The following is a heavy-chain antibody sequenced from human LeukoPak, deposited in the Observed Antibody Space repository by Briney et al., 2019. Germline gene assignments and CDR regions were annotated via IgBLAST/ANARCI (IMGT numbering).Heavy chain of an antibody. CDR3: ARSIPSKGYYYYYGMDV. Sequence: SETLSLTCTVSGGSISSYYWSWIRQPPGKGLEWIGYIYYSGSTNYNPSLKSRVTISVDTSKNQFSLKLSSVIAADTAVYYCARSIPSKGYYYYYGMDVWGKGTTVTVSS. V-gene: IGHV4-59*01. CDR2: IYYSGST. CDR1: GGSISSYY. J-gene: IGHJ6*04.